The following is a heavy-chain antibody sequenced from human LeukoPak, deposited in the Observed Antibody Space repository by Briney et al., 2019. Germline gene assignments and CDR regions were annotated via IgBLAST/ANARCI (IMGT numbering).Heavy chain of an antibody. CDR1: GYTFTSYG. CDR2: ISAYNGNT. Sequence: ASVKVSCKASGYTFTSYGISWVRQAPGQGLEWMGWISAYNGNTNYAQKLQGRVTMTTDTSTSTAYRELRSLSSDDTAVYYCARVDASYYDICSGYLRAFDIWGQETMVTVSS. J-gene: IGHJ3*02. V-gene: IGHV1-18*01. D-gene: IGHD3-3*01. CDR3: ARVDASYYDICSGYLRAFDI.